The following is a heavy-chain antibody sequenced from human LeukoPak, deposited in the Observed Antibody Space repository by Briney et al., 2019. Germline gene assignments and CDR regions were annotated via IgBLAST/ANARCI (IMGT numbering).Heavy chain of an antibody. Sequence: PSETLSLTCIVSGGSVSSGNYYWSWIRQPPGKGLDWIGDIYYSGSTNYNPSLKSRVTISVDTSKNQFSLKLTSVTAADTAVYYCARLYCSSASCPNWFDPWGQGTLVTVSS. CDR3: ARLYCSSASCPNWFDP. J-gene: IGHJ5*02. D-gene: IGHD2-2*01. CDR1: GGSVSSGNYY. CDR2: IYYSGST. V-gene: IGHV4-61*01.